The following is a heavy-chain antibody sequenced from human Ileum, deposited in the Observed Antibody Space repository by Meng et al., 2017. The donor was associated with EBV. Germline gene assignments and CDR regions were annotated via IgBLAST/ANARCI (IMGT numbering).Heavy chain of an antibody. J-gene: IGHJ4*02. CDR1: GNCGSCSDW. Sequence: DPGPGRWQPSGPLAFTCSVPGNCGSCSDWSMWVRQPPGKGLEWMGEVNHDGATNYHPSLKRRVTISLDKSKNEVNLHLNSLTAADTAVYFCARSSPIVRGLDYWGQGTLVTVSS. CDR3: ARSSPIVRGLDY. V-gene: IGHV4-4*02. D-gene: IGHD3-10*01. CDR2: VNHDGAT.